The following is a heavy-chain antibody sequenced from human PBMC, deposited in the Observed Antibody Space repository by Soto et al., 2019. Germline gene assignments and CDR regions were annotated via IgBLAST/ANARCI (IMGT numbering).Heavy chain of an antibody. J-gene: IGHJ5*02. Sequence: SETLSLTCTVSGGSISSGDYYWSWIRQPPGKGLEWIGYIYYSGSTYYNPSLKSRVTISVDTSKNQFSLKLSSVTAADTAVYYCAREAIYDSSGYHNSFDPWGQGTLVTVSS. CDR2: IYYSGST. CDR3: AREAIYDSSGYHNSFDP. V-gene: IGHV4-30-4*01. CDR1: GGSISSGDYY. D-gene: IGHD3-22*01.